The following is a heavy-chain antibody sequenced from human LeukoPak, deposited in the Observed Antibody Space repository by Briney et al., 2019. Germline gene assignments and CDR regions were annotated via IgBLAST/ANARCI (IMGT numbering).Heavy chain of an antibody. D-gene: IGHD1-26*01. V-gene: IGHV3-7*01. CDR1: GFTFGSYW. CDR3: AGGYSGSYPFVS. CDR2: IKQDGSEK. J-gene: IGHJ4*02. Sequence: PGGSLRLSCAASGFTFGSYWMTWVRQAPGKGLEWVANIKQDGSEKYFVDSVKGRFTISRDNAKNSLYLQMNGLRAEDTAVYYCAGGYSGSYPFVSWGQGTLVTVAS.